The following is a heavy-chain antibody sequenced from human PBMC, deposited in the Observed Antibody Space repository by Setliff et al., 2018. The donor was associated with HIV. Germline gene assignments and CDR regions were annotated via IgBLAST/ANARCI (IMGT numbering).Heavy chain of an antibody. CDR3: ARHVHKQYLVLSHFDY. CDR1: GGSISSSLYY. V-gene: IGHV4-39*01. J-gene: IGHJ4*02. CDR2: IYYSGST. Sequence: PSETLSLTCTVSGGSISSSLYYWGWIRQPPGKGLEWIGSIYYSGSTYYNPSLKSRVTVSADTSKNQFSLKMSSVTAADTAVYYCARHVHKQYLVLSHFDYWGQGTLVTVSS. D-gene: IGHD2-2*02.